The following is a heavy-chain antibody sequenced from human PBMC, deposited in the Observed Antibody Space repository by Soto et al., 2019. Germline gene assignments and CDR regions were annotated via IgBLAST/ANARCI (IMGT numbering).Heavy chain of an antibody. CDR2: INPNSGGT. CDR3: ARESPITMVRENSYGMDV. D-gene: IGHD3-10*01. Sequence: ASVKVSCKASGYTFTGYYMHWVRQAPGQGLEWMGWINPNSGGTNYAQKFQGWVTMTRDTSISTAYMELSRLRSDDTAVYYCARESPITMVRENSYGMDVWGQGTTVTV. V-gene: IGHV1-2*04. J-gene: IGHJ6*02. CDR1: GYTFTGYY.